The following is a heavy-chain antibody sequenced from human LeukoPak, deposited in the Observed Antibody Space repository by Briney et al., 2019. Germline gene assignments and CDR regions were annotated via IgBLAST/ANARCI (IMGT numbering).Heavy chain of an antibody. CDR2: VYYSGST. CDR3: ARQPSLSYCSGGTCWFDP. CDR1: AGFISSYY. D-gene: IGHD2-15*01. V-gene: IGHV4-39*01. J-gene: IGHJ5*02. Sequence: SETLSLTCSVSAGFISSYYWGWIRQPPGKGLEWIGYVYYSGSTYYNPSLKSRVTISVDTSKNRFSLKLSSVTAADTAVYYCARQPSLSYCSGGTCWFDPWGQGTLVTVSS.